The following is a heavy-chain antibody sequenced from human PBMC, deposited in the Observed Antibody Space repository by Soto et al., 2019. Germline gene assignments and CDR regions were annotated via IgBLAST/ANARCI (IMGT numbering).Heavy chain of an antibody. CDR1: GDSVFTNGVA. Sequence: QVQLQQSGPGLVKPSQTLSLTCAISGDSVFTNGVAWNWLRQSPSRGLEWLGRTYYRSKWSNDYAVSVKSRITINLATSKIQSSLQLNSVTPEDTAVYYCARGRHSGFDYWGQGTLVTVSS. V-gene: IGHV6-1*01. D-gene: IGHD1-26*01. CDR2: TYYRSKWSN. J-gene: IGHJ4*02. CDR3: ARGRHSGFDY.